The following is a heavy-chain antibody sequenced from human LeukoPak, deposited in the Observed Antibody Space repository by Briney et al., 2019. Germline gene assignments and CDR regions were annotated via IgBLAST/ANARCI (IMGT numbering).Heavy chain of an antibody. D-gene: IGHD5-12*01. CDR2: IVVGSGNT. J-gene: IGHJ3*02. V-gene: IGHV1-58*02. CDR3: AAAVDSGYDFLPLEAFDI. CDR1: GFTFTSSA. Sequence: SVKVSCKASGFTFTSSAMQWVQQARGQRLEWIGWIVVGSGNTNYAQKFQERVTITRDMSTSTAYMELSSLRSEDTAVYYCAAAVDSGYDFLPLEAFDIWGQGTMVTVSS.